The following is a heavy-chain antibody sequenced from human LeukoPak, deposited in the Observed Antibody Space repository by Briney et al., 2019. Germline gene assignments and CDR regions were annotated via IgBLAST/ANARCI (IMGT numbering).Heavy chain of an antibody. J-gene: IGHJ4*02. CDR2: ISGSGGST. V-gene: IGHV3-23*01. Sequence: GGSLRLSCAASGFTFSSDAMSWVRQAPGKGLEWVSAISGSGGSTYYADSVKGRFTISRDNSKNTLYLQMNSLRAEDTAVYYCAKDGAVDYDILTGYYVYWGQGTLVTVSS. D-gene: IGHD3-9*01. CDR3: AKDGAVDYDILTGYYVY. CDR1: GFTFSSDA.